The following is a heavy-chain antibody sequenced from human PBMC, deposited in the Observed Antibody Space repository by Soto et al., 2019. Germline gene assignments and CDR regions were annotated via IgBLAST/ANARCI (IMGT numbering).Heavy chain of an antibody. CDR3: APLRSQLPHS. J-gene: IGHJ5*01. V-gene: IGHV5-10-1*01. CDR2: IDPDDCYT. D-gene: IGHD2-2*01. CDR1: GYSFTNYW. Sequence: GESLKISCKGSGYSFTNYWINWVRQMPGKGLEWMVRIDPDDCYTNYSPSFQGHVTISVDKSISTAYLQWSRLRASDTAMYYCAPLRSQLPHSGGQGTLVPVSS.